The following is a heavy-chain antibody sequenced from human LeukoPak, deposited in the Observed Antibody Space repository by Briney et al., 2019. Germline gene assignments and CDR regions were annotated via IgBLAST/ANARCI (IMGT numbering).Heavy chain of an antibody. CDR3: ARRSVRGVIRY. CDR2: IYYSGST. D-gene: IGHD3-10*01. J-gene: IGHJ4*02. V-gene: IGHV4-39*07. CDR1: GGSISSNSYY. Sequence: SETLSLTCTVSGGSISSNSYYWGWIRQPPGKGLEYIGSIYYSGSTNYNPSLKSRVTISVDTSKNQFSLKLSSVTAADTAVYYCARRSVRGVIRYWGQGTLVTVSS.